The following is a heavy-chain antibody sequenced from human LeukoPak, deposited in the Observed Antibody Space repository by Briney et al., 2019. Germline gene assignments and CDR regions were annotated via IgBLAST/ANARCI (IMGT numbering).Heavy chain of an antibody. Sequence: SGGSLRLSCAASGFTFSNFWMSWVRQAPGKGLEWVANIKKDGSDKYYVGSVKGRFTISRDNAKNSLYLQMNSLRAEDTAVYYCATGYKSVEHAFDIWGQGTMVTVSS. J-gene: IGHJ3*02. V-gene: IGHV3-7*01. CDR3: ATGYKSVEHAFDI. D-gene: IGHD3-10*01. CDR2: IKKDGSDK. CDR1: GFTFSNFW.